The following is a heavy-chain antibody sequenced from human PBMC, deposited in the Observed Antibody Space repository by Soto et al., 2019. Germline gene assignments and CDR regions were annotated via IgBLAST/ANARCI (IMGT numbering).Heavy chain of an antibody. CDR2: IYPGDSDT. Sequence: GESLKISGKGSGCNFTSYWIGWVRQMHGKGLEWMGIIYPGDSDTRYSPSFQGQVTISADKSISTAYLQWSSLRDEDTAVYYCARDGYCVSTTCYFLPDVWGQGTTVTVSS. CDR1: GCNFTSYW. V-gene: IGHV5-51*01. J-gene: IGHJ6*02. D-gene: IGHD2-2*03. CDR3: ARDGYCVSTTCYFLPDV.